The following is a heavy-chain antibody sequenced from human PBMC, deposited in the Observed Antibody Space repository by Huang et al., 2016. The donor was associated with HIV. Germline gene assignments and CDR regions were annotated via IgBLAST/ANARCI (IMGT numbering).Heavy chain of an antibody. CDR3: ARQGGDCTSISCYLSWFDP. D-gene: IGHD2-2*01. CDR2: IHHSGNA. V-gene: IGHV4-39*01. Sequence: QLQLQESGPGLVEPSQNLSLTCTVFGGSVSSRNYYWAWIRQTPGKGLEWIGSIHHSGNAYYNRYLKSRVSMIVDKSKNQFSLEVTSATAADSAIYYCARQGGDCTSISCYLSWFDPWGQGTLVTVSS. CDR1: GGSVSSRNYY. J-gene: IGHJ5*02.